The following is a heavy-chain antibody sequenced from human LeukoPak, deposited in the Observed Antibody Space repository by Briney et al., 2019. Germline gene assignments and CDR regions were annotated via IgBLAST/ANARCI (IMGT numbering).Heavy chain of an antibody. J-gene: IGHJ4*02. V-gene: IGHV3-30*04. CDR2: ISYDGSDK. CDR1: GFTFNSYA. D-gene: IGHD6-19*01. Sequence: GGSLRLSCAASGFTFNSYAMHWVRQAPGKGLEWVAVISYDGSDKYYADSVKGRFTVSRDNAKNTLYLQMNSLRAEDTAVYYCAAGAGWLIDYWGQGTLVTVSS. CDR3: AAGAGWLIDY.